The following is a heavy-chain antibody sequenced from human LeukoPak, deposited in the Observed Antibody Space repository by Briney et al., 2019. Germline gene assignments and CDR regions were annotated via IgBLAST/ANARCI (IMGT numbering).Heavy chain of an antibody. V-gene: IGHV3-23*01. Sequence: GGSLRLSCAASGFTFSSYAISWVRQAPGKGLEWVSAISGSGGSTYYADSVKGRFTISRDNSKNTLYLQMNSLRAEDTAVYYCAKGSCSSTSCYIEYWGQGTLVTVSS. D-gene: IGHD2-2*02. CDR2: ISGSGGST. CDR1: GFTFSSYA. J-gene: IGHJ4*02. CDR3: AKGSCSSTSCYIEY.